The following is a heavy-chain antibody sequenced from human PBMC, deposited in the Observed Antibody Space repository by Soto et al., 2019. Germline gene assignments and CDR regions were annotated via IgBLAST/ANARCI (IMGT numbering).Heavy chain of an antibody. CDR2: ISYDGSNK. Sequence: QVQLVESGGGVVQPGRSLRLSCAASGFTFSSYGMHWVRQAPGKGLEWVAVISYDGSNKYYADSVKGRFTISRDNSKNTLYLQMNSLRAEDTAVYYCAKWASDDYAPYSFDYWGQGTLVTVSS. V-gene: IGHV3-30*18. D-gene: IGHD4-17*01. CDR1: GFTFSSYG. CDR3: AKWASDDYAPYSFDY. J-gene: IGHJ4*02.